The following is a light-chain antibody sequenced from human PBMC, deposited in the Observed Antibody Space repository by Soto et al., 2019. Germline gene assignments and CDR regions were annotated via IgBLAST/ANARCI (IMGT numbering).Light chain of an antibody. CDR2: DAS. CDR3: KQYENLPN. J-gene: IGKJ5*01. V-gene: IGKV1-33*01. Sequence: DIQMTQSPSSLSASVVDRVTITFQASQNINNYLNWYQQKPGRAPKLQIYDASNLEAGVPSRFRGSGSGKDFTFTISRLQPEDIATYYCKQYENLPNFGQGTRLEIK. CDR1: QNINNY.